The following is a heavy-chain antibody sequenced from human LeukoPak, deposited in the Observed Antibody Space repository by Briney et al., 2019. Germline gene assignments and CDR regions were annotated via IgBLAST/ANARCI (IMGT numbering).Heavy chain of an antibody. CDR2: ISSSSSYI. Sequence: GGSLRLSCAASGFTFSSYNMNWVRQTPGQGLEWVSSISSSSSYIYYADSVKGRFTISRDNAKNSLYLQMNSLRAEDTAVYYCARNYGDYVYTLGYWGQGTLVTVSS. J-gene: IGHJ4*02. D-gene: IGHD4-17*01. V-gene: IGHV3-21*04. CDR1: GFTFSSYN. CDR3: ARNYGDYVYTLGY.